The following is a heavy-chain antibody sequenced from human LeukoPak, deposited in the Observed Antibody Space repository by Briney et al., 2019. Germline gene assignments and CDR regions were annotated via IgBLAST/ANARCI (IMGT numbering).Heavy chain of an antibody. CDR2: ISYDGSNK. J-gene: IGHJ4*02. V-gene: IGHV3-30*18. CDR1: GFTFSSYG. D-gene: IGHD3-9*01. Sequence: PGGSLRLSCAASGFTFSSYGMHWVRQTPGKGLEWGAVISYDGSNKYYADSVKGRFTISRDNSKNTLYLQMNSLRAEDTAVYYCAKSRVLRYFDWLFDYWGQGTLVTVSS. CDR3: AKSRVLRYFDWLFDY.